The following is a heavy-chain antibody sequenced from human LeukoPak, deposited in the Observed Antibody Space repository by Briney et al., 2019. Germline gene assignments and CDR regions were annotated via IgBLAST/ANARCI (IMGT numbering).Heavy chain of an antibody. CDR2: IYYSGST. CDR3: ARDMGRWLQAGAFDI. D-gene: IGHD5-24*01. Sequence: SETLSLTCTVSGGSISSGGYYWSWIRQHPGKGLEWIGYIYYSGSTYYNPSLKSRVTISVDTSKNQFSLKLSSVTAADTAVYYCARDMGRWLQAGAFDIWGQGTMVIVSS. CDR1: GGSISSGGYY. V-gene: IGHV4-31*03. J-gene: IGHJ3*02.